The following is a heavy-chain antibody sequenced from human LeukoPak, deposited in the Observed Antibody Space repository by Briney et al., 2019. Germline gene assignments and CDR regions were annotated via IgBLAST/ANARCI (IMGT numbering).Heavy chain of an antibody. CDR2: IIPIFGTA. CDR1: GGTFSSYA. CDR3: ASSGYSGYAHFDY. D-gene: IGHD5-12*01. V-gene: IGHV1-69*06. J-gene: IGHJ4*02. Sequence: ASVKVSCKASGGTFSSYAISWVRQAPGQGLEWMGGIIPIFGTANYAQKFQGRVTITADKSTSTAYMELSSLRSEDTAVYYCASSGYSGYAHFDYWGQGTLVTVSS.